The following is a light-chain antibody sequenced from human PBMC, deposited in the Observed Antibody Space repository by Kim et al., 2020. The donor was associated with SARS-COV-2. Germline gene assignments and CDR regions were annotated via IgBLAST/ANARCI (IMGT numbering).Light chain of an antibody. CDR1: QSVYSY. Sequence: EIVLTQSPATLSLSPGERATLSCRASQSVYSYLAWYQQKPGQAPSLLIYDASNRATGIPARFSGSGPGTDFTLTISSLEPEDFAIYYCQQRSSWPLTFGGGTKVDIK. V-gene: IGKV3-11*01. CDR3: QQRSSWPLT. J-gene: IGKJ4*01. CDR2: DAS.